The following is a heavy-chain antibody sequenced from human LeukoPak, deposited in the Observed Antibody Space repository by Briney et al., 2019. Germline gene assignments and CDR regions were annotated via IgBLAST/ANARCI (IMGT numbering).Heavy chain of an antibody. CDR1: GRSISSGDYY. J-gene: IGHJ4*02. CDR3: ALEAGSGGY. CDR2: IFYSGNT. D-gene: IGHD6-19*01. Sequence: KPSETLSLTCTVSGRSISSGDYYWTWIRQPPGKGLEWIGYIFYSGNTYYNPSLKSRVTISLNTSKNQFSLKLASVTAADTAVYYCALEAGSGGYWGQGTLVTVSS. V-gene: IGHV4-30-4*08.